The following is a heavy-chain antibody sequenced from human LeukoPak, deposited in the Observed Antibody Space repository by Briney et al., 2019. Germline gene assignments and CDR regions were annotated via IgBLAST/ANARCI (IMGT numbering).Heavy chain of an antibody. CDR1: GFTFSSYG. V-gene: IGHV3-30*02. CDR3: AKRGRLNDYGDHSIDY. J-gene: IGHJ4*02. D-gene: IGHD4-17*01. CDR2: IWYDGRNK. Sequence: GGSLRLSSAASGFTFSSYGMNWVRPAPGKGLEWVAFIWYDGRNKNYADSVKGRFTISRDNSKNTLYLQMNSLRTEDTAVYYCAKRGRLNDYGDHSIDYWGQGTLVTVSS.